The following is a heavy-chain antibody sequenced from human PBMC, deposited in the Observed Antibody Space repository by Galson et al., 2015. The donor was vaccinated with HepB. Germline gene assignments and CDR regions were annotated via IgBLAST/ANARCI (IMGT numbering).Heavy chain of an antibody. CDR1: GFSFSNYA. Sequence: SLRLSCAASGFSFSNYAMSWVRQAPGKGLEWVSSITGSGASTYYADSVKGRFTISRDNSKSTLYLQMKTLRAEDTAVYYCAKDLGSVTAFTPDFDYWGQGTLVTVSS. CDR2: ITGSGAST. D-gene: IGHD2-15*01. J-gene: IGHJ4*02. V-gene: IGHV3-23*01. CDR3: AKDLGSVTAFTPDFDY.